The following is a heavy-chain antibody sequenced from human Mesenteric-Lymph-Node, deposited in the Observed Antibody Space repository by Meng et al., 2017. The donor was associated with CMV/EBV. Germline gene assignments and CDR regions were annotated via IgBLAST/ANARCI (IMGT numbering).Heavy chain of an antibody. Sequence: GGSLRLSCVASGFSFSTYGMNWVRQAPGKGLEWVAFIRYDVSDEYYADSVKGRFTISRDNSKNTLYLQMNSLRAEDTAVYYCAKDKSYYDFWSGYYDFDYWGQGTLVTVSS. V-gene: IGHV3-30*02. D-gene: IGHD3-3*01. CDR2: IRYDVSDE. CDR3: AKDKSYYDFWSGYYDFDY. J-gene: IGHJ4*02. CDR1: GFSFSTYG.